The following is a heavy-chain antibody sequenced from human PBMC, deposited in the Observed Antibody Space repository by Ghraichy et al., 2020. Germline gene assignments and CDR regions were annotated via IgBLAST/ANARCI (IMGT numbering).Heavy chain of an antibody. J-gene: IGHJ6*02. CDR2: INPNSGGT. Sequence: ASVKVSCKASGYTFTGYYMHWVRQAPGQGLEWMGWINPNSGGTNYAQKFQGWVTMTRDTSISTAYMELSRLRSDDTAVYYCARDSRLLSLPRYYYGMDVWGQGTTVTVSS. V-gene: IGHV1-2*04. CDR1: GYTFTGYY. D-gene: IGHD3-10*01. CDR3: ARDSRLLSLPRYYYGMDV.